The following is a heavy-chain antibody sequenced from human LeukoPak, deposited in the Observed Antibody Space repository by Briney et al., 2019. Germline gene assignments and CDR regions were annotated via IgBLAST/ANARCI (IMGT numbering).Heavy chain of an antibody. V-gene: IGHV4-61*02. Sequence: SETLSLTCTVSGGSISSGSYYWSWIRQPAGKGLEWIGRIYTSGSTNYNPSLKSRVTISVDTSKNQFSLKLSSVTAADTAVYYCARALTLLVLNHPSPVYYFDYWGQGTLVTVSS. CDR3: ARALTLLVLNHPSPVYYFDY. CDR2: IYTSGST. CDR1: GGSISSGSYY. J-gene: IGHJ4*02. D-gene: IGHD1-14*01.